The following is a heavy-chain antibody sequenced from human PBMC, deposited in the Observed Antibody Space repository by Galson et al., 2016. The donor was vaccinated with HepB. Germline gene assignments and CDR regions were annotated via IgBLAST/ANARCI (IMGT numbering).Heavy chain of an antibody. J-gene: IGHJ4*02. D-gene: IGHD2-21*01. CDR1: GFNFPTSG. V-gene: IGHV3-30*02. CDR2: IWSDENNR. CDR3: VKDNDHYLFDL. Sequence: SLRLSCAASGFNFPTSGMHWVRQAPGKGLEWVAIIWSDENNRYYADSVKGRFTISRDNSQNTVFLQMNSLRAEDTAVYYCVKDNDHYLFDLWGQGTLVTVSS.